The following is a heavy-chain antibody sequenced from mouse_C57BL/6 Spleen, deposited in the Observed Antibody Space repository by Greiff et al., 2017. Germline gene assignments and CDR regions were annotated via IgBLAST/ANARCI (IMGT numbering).Heavy chain of an antibody. CDR3: AREEGTGRYFDN. J-gene: IGHJ2*01. D-gene: IGHD4-1*01. CDR2: ISDGDSYT. V-gene: IGHV5-4*01. CDR1: GFTFSSYA. Sequence: VMLVQSGGGLVKPGGSLKLSCAASGFTFSSYAMSWVHQTPEKRLEWVATISDGDSYTYYPDNLKGRFTISRDNAKTNLYLQMSHLKSEDTAMYYCAREEGTGRYFDNWGQGATRTVSS.